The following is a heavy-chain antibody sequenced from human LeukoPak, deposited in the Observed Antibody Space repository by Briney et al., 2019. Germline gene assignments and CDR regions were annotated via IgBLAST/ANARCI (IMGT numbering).Heavy chain of an antibody. Sequence: PGGSLRLSCAASGFTFSSYAMHWVRQAPGKGLEWVAVISYDGSNKYYADSVKGRFTISRDNSKNTLYLQMNSLRAEDTAVYYCAKEGEYCSGGSCRRGYYFDYWGQGTLVTVSS. CDR3: AKEGEYCSGGSCRRGYYFDY. CDR2: ISYDGSNK. CDR1: GFTFSSYA. D-gene: IGHD2-15*01. V-gene: IGHV3-30*04. J-gene: IGHJ4*02.